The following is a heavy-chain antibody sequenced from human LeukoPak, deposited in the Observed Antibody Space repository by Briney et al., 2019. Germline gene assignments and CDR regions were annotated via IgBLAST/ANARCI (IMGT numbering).Heavy chain of an antibody. J-gene: IGHJ4*02. V-gene: IGHV3-23*01. CDR3: AKGEGYQLLKSYFDY. D-gene: IGHD2-2*01. CDR2: ISGSGGST. Sequence: PGGSLRLSCAASGFTFSSYAMSSVRQAPGKGLEWGSAISGSGGSTYYADSVEGLFNISRDNSKNTLYLQMNSLRAEDTAVYYCAKGEGYQLLKSYFDYWGQGTLVTVSS. CDR1: GFTFSSYA.